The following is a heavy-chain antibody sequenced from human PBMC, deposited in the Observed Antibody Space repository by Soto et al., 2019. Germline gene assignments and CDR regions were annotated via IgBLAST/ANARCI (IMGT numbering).Heavy chain of an antibody. Sequence: ASVKVSCKASGDTFTGYYMHWVGQAPGQGLEWMGWINPNSGGTNYAQKFQGRVAMTRDTSISTAYMELSRLRSDDTAVYYCARDTVPIRYGSGSYYMYWGQGTWGTVSS. CDR3: ARDTVPIRYGSGSYYMY. J-gene: IGHJ4*02. D-gene: IGHD3-10*01. CDR1: GDTFTGYY. CDR2: INPNSGGT. V-gene: IGHV1-2*02.